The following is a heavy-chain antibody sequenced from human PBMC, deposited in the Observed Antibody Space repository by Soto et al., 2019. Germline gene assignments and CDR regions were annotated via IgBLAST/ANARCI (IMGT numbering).Heavy chain of an antibody. CDR3: ARVGGYYSTFDY. CDR1: GFTVSSNY. V-gene: IGHV3-53*02. CDR2: IYSGGST. Sequence: EVQLVETGGGLIQPGGSLRLSCAASGFTVSSNYMSWVRQAPGKGLEWVSVIYSGGSTYYADSVKGRFTISRDNSKNKLYLQKNHLSAEDTAVYYGARVGGYYSTFDYWGQGTLVTVSS. D-gene: IGHD3-22*01. J-gene: IGHJ4*02.